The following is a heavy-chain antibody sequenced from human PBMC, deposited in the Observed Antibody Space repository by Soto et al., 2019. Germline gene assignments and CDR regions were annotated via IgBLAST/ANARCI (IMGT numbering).Heavy chain of an antibody. CDR2: ISAPGVGS. V-gene: IGHV3-23*01. CDR1: GITFASYC. Sequence: ESLKVSCSSSGITFASYCMSLVLRAPGKGLEWVSLISAPGVGSYYADSVKGRFTISRDKSNNTVYLQMDSLRADDTALYYCAKDPRAGGNYGFYFEQWGHGTLVTVPS. CDR3: AKDPRAGGNYGFYFEQ. J-gene: IGHJ4*01. D-gene: IGHD4-17*01.